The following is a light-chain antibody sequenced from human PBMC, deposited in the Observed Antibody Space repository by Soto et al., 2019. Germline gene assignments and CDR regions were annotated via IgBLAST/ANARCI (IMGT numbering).Light chain of an antibody. J-gene: IGKJ4*01. V-gene: IGKV3-11*01. Sequence: EIVLTQSPSTLSLSPGERATLSCRASQSVSKYLAWYQQKPCQAPRLLIYDASNRATGVPARFSGSGSETGFTLTISSLETEDFEFYYCQQRTNWPLTFGGGTKVEIK. CDR3: QQRTNWPLT. CDR2: DAS. CDR1: QSVSKY.